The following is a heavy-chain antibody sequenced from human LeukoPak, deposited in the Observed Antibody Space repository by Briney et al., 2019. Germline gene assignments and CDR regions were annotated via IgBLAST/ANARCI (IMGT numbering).Heavy chain of an antibody. D-gene: IGHD4-17*01. Sequence: SETLSLTCTVSGGSISSSSYYWGWIRQPPGEGLEWIGSIYYSGSTYYNPSLKSRVTISVDPSKNQFSLKLSSVTAADTAVYYCARQGTVTTYYYYYYGMDVWGQGTTVTVSS. V-gene: IGHV4-39*01. J-gene: IGHJ6*02. CDR2: IYYSGST. CDR1: GGSISSSSYY. CDR3: ARQGTVTTYYYYYYGMDV.